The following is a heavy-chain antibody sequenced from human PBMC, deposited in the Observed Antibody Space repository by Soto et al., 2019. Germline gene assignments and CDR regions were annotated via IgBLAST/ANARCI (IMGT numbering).Heavy chain of an antibody. D-gene: IGHD1-1*01. Sequence: GGSLRLSCAASGFTFSSYSMNWVRQAPGKGLEWVSSISSSSSYIYYADSVKGRFTISRDNAKNSLYLQMNSLRAEDTAVYYCARAGNWNDAGWFDPWGQGTLVTVSS. CDR2: ISSSSSYI. CDR3: ARAGNWNDAGWFDP. CDR1: GFTFSSYS. V-gene: IGHV3-21*01. J-gene: IGHJ5*02.